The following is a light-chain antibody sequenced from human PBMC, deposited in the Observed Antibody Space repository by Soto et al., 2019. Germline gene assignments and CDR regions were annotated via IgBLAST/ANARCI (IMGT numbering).Light chain of an antibody. J-gene: IGKJ5*01. CDR3: QQYDKWPPL. CDR2: GAT. CDR1: QSVGAN. Sequence: IVLTQTPGTLSVSPGGRATLSYRASQSVGANLAWYRQIPGQAPRLRIYGATTRATGIPARFSGSRSGTEFTLTISSLQSEDFALYYCQQYDKWPPLFGQGTRLEI. V-gene: IGKV3-15*01.